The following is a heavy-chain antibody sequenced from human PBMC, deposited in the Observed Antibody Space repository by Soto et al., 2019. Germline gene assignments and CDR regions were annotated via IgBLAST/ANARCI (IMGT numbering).Heavy chain of an antibody. D-gene: IGHD2-21*01. CDR1: GLTFRSYW. Sequence: EVQLVESGGGLVPGESLRLSCAASGLTFRSYWMHWVRQAPGKGLVWVSRINTAGSVAMYVDSVKGRFTISRDNAKNTLYLHMNSLRAEDSAVYYCVRDMQLWLLDSWGQGTLVTVSS. CDR3: VRDMQLWLLDS. J-gene: IGHJ4*02. V-gene: IGHV3-74*03. CDR2: INTAGSVA.